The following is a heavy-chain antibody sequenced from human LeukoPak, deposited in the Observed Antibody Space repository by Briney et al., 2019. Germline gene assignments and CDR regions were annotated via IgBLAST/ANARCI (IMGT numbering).Heavy chain of an antibody. Sequence: SSVKVSCKASGGTFSSYAISWVRQAPGQGLEWMGGIIPILGTANYAQKFQGRVTITTDESTSTAYMELSSLRSEDTAVYYCARALGYCSGGSCYSGFDYWGQGTLVTVSS. J-gene: IGHJ4*02. CDR2: IIPILGTA. CDR1: GGTFSSYA. V-gene: IGHV1-69*05. CDR3: ARALGYCSGGSCYSGFDY. D-gene: IGHD2-15*01.